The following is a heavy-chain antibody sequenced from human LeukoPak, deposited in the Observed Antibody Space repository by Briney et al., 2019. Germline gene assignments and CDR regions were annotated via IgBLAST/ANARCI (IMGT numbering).Heavy chain of an antibody. CDR3: ARGARITIFGVVIERNWFDP. CDR1: GGSISSYY. CDR2: IYTSGST. V-gene: IGHV4-4*07. D-gene: IGHD3-3*01. J-gene: IGHJ5*02. Sequence: PSETLSLTCTVSGGSISSYYWSWIRQPAGKGLEWIGRIYTSGSTNYNPSLKSRVTMSVDTSKNQFSLKLSSVTAADTAVYYCARGARITIFGVVIERNWFDPWGQGTLVTVSS.